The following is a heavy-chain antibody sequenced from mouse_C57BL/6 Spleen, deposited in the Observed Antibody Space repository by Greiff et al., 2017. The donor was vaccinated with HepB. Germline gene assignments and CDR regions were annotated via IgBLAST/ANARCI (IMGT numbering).Heavy chain of an antibody. CDR2: ISYSGST. CDR3: ARGRDYYGFAY. Sequence: EVKLLESGPGMVKPSQSLSLTCTVTGYSITSGYDWHWIRHFPGNKLEWMGYISYSGSTNYNPSLKSRISITHDTSKNHFFLQLNSVTTEDTATYYCARGRDYYGFAYWGQGTLVTVSA. D-gene: IGHD1-1*01. V-gene: IGHV3-1*01. J-gene: IGHJ3*01. CDR1: GYSITSGYD.